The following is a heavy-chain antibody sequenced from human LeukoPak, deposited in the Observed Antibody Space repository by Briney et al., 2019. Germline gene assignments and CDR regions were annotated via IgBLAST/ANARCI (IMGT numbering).Heavy chain of an antibody. CDR3: AREAGKWELLFGAFDI. V-gene: IGHV3-21*01. Sequence: PGGSLRLSCAASGFTFSSYTMNWVRQAPGKGPEWVSSITSSSSYIYYADSVKGRFTISRDNARNSLYLQMNSLRAEDTAVYYCAREAGKWELLFGAFDIWGQGTMVTVSS. CDR2: ITSSSSYI. CDR1: GFTFSSYT. D-gene: IGHD1-26*01. J-gene: IGHJ3*02.